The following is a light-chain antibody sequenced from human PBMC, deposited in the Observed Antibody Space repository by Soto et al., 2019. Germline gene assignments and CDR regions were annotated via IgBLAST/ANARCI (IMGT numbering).Light chain of an antibody. CDR1: QSISSW. V-gene: IGKV1-5*01. CDR3: QQYNSYPIT. Sequence: IHITPFPSPLSASIGDRVTITCRASQSISSWLAWYRQKPGKAPKLLIYDASRLETGVPPRFSGSGSETEFTLTITSLQPDDFATCYCQQYNSYPITFGQRTRLEIK. CDR2: DAS. J-gene: IGKJ5*01.